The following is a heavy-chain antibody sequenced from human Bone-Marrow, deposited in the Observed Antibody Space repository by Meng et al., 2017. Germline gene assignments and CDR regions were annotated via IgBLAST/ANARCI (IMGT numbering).Heavy chain of an antibody. D-gene: IGHD6-19*01. CDR2: ISGAGTST. Sequence: GESLKISCAASEFTFSIYAMNWVRQAPGKGLEWVSGISGAGTSTFYADSVKGRFTVSRDNSKNTLYLQMNSLRAEDTAVYYCAKDLGRIAVAGTRYWGQGTLVTVSS. CDR1: EFTFSIYA. V-gene: IGHV3-23*01. CDR3: AKDLGRIAVAGTRY. J-gene: IGHJ4*02.